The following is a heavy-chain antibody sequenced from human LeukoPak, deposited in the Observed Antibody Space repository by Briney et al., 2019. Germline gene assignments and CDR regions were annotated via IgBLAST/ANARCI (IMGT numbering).Heavy chain of an antibody. CDR1: GFTFSSYS. D-gene: IGHD6-19*01. J-gene: IGHJ4*02. CDR2: ISSSSDTI. V-gene: IGHV3-48*01. CDR3: AKDRGLAVAGTTPLDY. Sequence: GGSLRLSCAASGFTFSSYSMNWVRQAPGKGLEWVSYISSSSDTIYYADSVKGRFTISRDNAKRSLYLQMNSLRAEDTAVYYCAKDRGLAVAGTTPLDYWGQGTLVTVSS.